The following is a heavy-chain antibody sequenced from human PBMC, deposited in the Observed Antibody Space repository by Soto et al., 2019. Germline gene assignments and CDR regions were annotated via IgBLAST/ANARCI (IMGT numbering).Heavy chain of an antibody. CDR1: GGSISSTNW. V-gene: IGHV4-4*02. D-gene: IGHD6-13*01. J-gene: IGHJ4*02. Sequence: QVQLQESGPGLVKPSGTLSLTCAVSGGSISSTNWWTWVRQSPGRGREWIGEIYHSGTTNYSPSLKSRVNIAVDMSTNHLSLTLISVTAADTAVYYCAFPATADFDSWGKGILVTVSS. CDR3: AFPATADFDS. CDR2: IYHSGTT.